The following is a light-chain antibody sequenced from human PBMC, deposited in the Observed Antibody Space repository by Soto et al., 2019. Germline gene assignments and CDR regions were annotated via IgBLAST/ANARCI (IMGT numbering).Light chain of an antibody. V-gene: IGKV3-15*01. Sequence: EIVMTQSPATLSVSPGEGATLSCRASQNVYSNLAWYQQKPGQAPRLLSYGASTRATSIPARFSGSGSGPEFTLTISSLQSEDFAVYYCQQHGNWPLTFGGGTKVEIK. CDR2: GAS. J-gene: IGKJ4*01. CDR3: QQHGNWPLT. CDR1: QNVYSN.